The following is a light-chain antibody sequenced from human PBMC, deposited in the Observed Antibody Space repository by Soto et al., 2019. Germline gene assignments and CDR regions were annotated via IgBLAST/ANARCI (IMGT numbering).Light chain of an antibody. J-gene: IGLJ2*01. CDR1: SSNIGSNY. CDR2: RNN. V-gene: IGLV1-47*01. Sequence: QSVLTQPPSASGTPGQRVTISCSGSSSNIGSNYVYWYQQLPGTAPKLLIYRNNQRPSGVPDRFSGSKSGTSASLAISWLRSEDEADYYCAAWDDSLKVFGGGTKLTVL. CDR3: AAWDDSLKV.